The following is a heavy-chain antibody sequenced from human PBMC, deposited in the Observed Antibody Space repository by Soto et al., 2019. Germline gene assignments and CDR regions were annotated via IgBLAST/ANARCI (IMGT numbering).Heavy chain of an antibody. CDR2: IYHSGST. Sequence: PSETLSLTCAVSGGSISSGGYSWSWVRQPPGKGLEWIGYIYHSGSTYYNPSLKSRVTISVDRSKNQFSLKLSSATAADTAVYYCARDRGGSRVTPIGEFDPWGQGTLVTVSS. D-gene: IGHD3-10*01. J-gene: IGHJ5*02. CDR1: GGSISSGGYS. V-gene: IGHV4-30-2*01. CDR3: ARDRGGSRVTPIGEFDP.